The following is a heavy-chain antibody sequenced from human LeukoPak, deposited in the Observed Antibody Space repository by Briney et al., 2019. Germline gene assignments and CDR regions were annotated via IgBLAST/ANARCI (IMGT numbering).Heavy chain of an antibody. V-gene: IGHV5-51*01. Sequence: GDSLKISCKGSGYSFTSYWIGWVRQMPGKGLDGMGVIYPGESDTRYSPSFQGQVTISADKSLSPPYLQWSSLQAYDPPMYYCARHYYYDSSGSFAFHIWGRGTMVTVPS. D-gene: IGHD3-22*01. CDR3: ARHYYYDSSGSFAFHI. CDR1: GYSFTSYW. J-gene: IGHJ3*02. CDR2: IYPGESDT.